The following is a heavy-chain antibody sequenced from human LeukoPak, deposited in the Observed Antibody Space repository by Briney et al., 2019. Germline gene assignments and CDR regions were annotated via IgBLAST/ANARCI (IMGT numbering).Heavy chain of an antibody. V-gene: IGHV3-21*01. CDR1: GGSISSGDYY. CDR2: ISNSSTYI. D-gene: IGHD2-2*01. Sequence: ETLSLTCTVSGGSISSGDYYWNWIRQAPGKGLEWVSSISNSSTYIYYADSVKGRFTISRDNVQNSLYLQMSSLRAEDTAVYYCARWVCSPTSCFYFDYWGQVSLVVVSS. J-gene: IGHJ4*02. CDR3: ARWVCSPTSCFYFDY.